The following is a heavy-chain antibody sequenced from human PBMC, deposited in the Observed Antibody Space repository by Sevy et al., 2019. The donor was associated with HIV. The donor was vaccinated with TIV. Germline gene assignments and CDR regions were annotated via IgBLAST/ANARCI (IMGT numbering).Heavy chain of an antibody. CDR2: ISSSSSYI. V-gene: IGHV3-21*04. J-gene: IGHJ5*02. CDR3: AKWRSRNPGPGQFDL. CDR1: GFTFSSYI. D-gene: IGHD2-8*01. Sequence: GGSLRLSCAASGFTFSSYIMNWVRQAPGKGLEWVSSISSSSSYIYYADSVKGRFTISRDNSQNSLFLQMNSLRADDTAVYYCAKWRSRNPGPGQFDLWGQGTLVTVSS.